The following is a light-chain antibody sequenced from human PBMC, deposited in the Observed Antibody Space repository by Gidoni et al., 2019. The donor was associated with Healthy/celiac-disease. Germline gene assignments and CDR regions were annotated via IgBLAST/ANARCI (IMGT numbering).Light chain of an antibody. V-gene: IGKV3-15*01. CDR3: QQYNNWPPWT. Sequence: ARKQAPATLSVSPGERATLSCRASQSVSSTLAWYQQQPGQAPRLLIYGASTRATGIPARFSGSGSGTEFTLTISSLQSEDFAVYYCQQYNNWPPWTFGQGTKVEIK. J-gene: IGKJ1*01. CDR1: QSVSST. CDR2: GAS.